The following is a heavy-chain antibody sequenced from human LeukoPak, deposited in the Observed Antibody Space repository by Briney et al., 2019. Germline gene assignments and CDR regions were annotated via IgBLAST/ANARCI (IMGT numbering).Heavy chain of an antibody. CDR3: ARGRSSYGYIHFDY. J-gene: IGHJ4*02. CDR1: GGTFSSYA. Sequence: SVKVSCKASGGTFSSYAISWVRQAPGQGLEWMGGIIPIFGTANYAQKFQGRVTITADESTSTAYMELSSLRSEDTAVYYCARGRSSYGYIHFDYWGQGTLVTVSS. V-gene: IGHV1-69*13. D-gene: IGHD5-18*01. CDR2: IIPIFGTA.